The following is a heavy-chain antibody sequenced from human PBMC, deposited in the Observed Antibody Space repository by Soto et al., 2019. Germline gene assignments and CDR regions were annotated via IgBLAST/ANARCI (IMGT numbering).Heavy chain of an antibody. CDR1: GFTFSRYE. CDR2: ISSSGSRI. V-gene: IGHV3-48*03. D-gene: IGHD2-2*01. CDR3: ASENGPNIASGSTGDDAFDI. Sequence: EVQLVESGGGLVQPGGSLRLSCVASGFTFSRYEMNWVRQAPGKGLEWVSYISSSGSRIYYADSVKGRFTISRDNAKNSLDLQMNSLRVEDTAVYYCASENGPNIASGSTGDDAFDIWGQGNMLPVSS. J-gene: IGHJ3*02.